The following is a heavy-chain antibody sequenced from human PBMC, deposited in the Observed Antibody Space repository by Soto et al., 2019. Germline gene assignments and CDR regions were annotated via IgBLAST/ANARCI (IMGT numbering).Heavy chain of an antibody. J-gene: IGHJ6*02. Sequence: EVQLVESGGGLVKPGGSLRLSCAASGFTFSSYSMNWVRQAPGKGLEWVSSISSSSSYIYYADSVKGRFTISRDNAKNSLYLQMNSLRAEDTAVYYSARVRLSGGSGSHGYHYYGMDVWGQGTTVIVSS. CDR3: ARVRLSGGSGSHGYHYYGMDV. D-gene: IGHD1-26*01. V-gene: IGHV3-21*01. CDR1: GFTFSSYS. CDR2: ISSSSSYI.